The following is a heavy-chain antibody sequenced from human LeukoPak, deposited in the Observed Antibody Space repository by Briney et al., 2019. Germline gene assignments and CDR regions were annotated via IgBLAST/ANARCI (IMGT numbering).Heavy chain of an antibody. CDR3: ARGMGYHTGFDY. Sequence: PSETLSLTCTVSGGSISSSTYYWGWIRQPPGKGLEWIGSIYYSGNTYYNPSLKRRVSISVDTSKDQFSLKLSSVTAADTAVYYCARGMGYHTGFDYWGQGTLVTVSS. CDR1: GGSISSSTYY. D-gene: IGHD1-1*01. J-gene: IGHJ4*02. CDR2: IYYSGNT. V-gene: IGHV4-39*07.